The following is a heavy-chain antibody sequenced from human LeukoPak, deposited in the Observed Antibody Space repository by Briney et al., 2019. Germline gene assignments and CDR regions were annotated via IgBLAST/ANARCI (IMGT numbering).Heavy chain of an antibody. D-gene: IGHD5-12*01. CDR2: LTGDAST. J-gene: IGHJ2*01. CDR3: ASQGAYVADSYSEL. Sequence: GGSLSLSCELSGFTLSFLAMSWVRHAPGKGREWVSDLTGDASTYYLDSAKGRFTISRDHSKNMLYLQLNNLRVEDTALYYWASQGAYVADSYSELWGGGTLVTVSS. CDR1: GFTLSFLA. V-gene: IGHV3-23*01.